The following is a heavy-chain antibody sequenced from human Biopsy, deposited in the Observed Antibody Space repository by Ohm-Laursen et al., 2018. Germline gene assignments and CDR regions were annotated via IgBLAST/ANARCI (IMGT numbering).Heavy chain of an antibody. CDR1: GYSFTTYD. CDR3: ARGSPRRVSIFEASIYWFDT. D-gene: IGHD6-6*01. J-gene: IGHJ5*02. Sequence: ASVKVSCKASGYSFTTYDVNWVRQARGQGLEWLGWMIPNSGKTGYAQRFQGRVTLTMNTSIGTAYMELSGLRSEDTAVYYCARGSPRRVSIFEASIYWFDTWGQGTLVTVSS. CDR2: MIPNSGKT. V-gene: IGHV1-8*01.